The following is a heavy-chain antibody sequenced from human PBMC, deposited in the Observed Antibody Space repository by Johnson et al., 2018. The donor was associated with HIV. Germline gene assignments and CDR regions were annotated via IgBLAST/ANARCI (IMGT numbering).Heavy chain of an antibody. J-gene: IGHJ3*02. V-gene: IGHV3-13*01. CDR2: IGPAADT. CDR3: ARGGREELHYAFDI. CDR1: GFTFSSYD. Sequence: MMLVESGGGLVQPGGSLRLSCAASGFTFSSYDIHWVRQATGKGLESVSPIGPAADTYYPGSVKGRFTVSRENAKNTLYLQRNSLRAEDTAVYYCARGGREELHYAFDIWGQGTMVTVSS. D-gene: IGHD1-26*01.